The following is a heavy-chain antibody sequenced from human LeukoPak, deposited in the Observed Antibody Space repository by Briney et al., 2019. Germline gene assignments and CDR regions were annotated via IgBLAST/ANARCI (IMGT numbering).Heavy chain of an antibody. CDR1: GFTFSSYA. CDR3: VKDSTGTWSFDY. J-gene: IGHJ4*02. V-gene: IGHV3-30*14. Sequence: PGRSLRLSCAASGFTFSSYAMHWVRQAPGKGLEWVAVISYDGSNKYYADSVKGRFTISRDNSKNALCLQLTSLRLEDTALYYCVKDSTGTWSFDYWGQGTLVTVSS. CDR2: ISYDGSNK. D-gene: IGHD3-9*01.